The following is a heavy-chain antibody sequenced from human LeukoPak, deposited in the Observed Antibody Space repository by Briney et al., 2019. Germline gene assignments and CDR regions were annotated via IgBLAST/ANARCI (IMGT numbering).Heavy chain of an antibody. Sequence: GGSLRLSCAASGFTFSSYEMNWVRQAPGKGLEWVANIKQDGSEKYYVDSVKGRFTISRDNAKNSLYLQMNSLRAEDTAVYYCARVRDDFWSTYFDYWGQGTLVTVSS. CDR1: GFTFSSYE. D-gene: IGHD3-3*01. J-gene: IGHJ4*02. CDR3: ARVRDDFWSTYFDY. V-gene: IGHV3-7*01. CDR2: IKQDGSEK.